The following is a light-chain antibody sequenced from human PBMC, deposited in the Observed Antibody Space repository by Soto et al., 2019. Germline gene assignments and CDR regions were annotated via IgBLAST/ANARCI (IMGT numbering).Light chain of an antibody. CDR3: LQDINYPWT. V-gene: IGKV1-6*01. Sequence: ALQMTPAPSSPSASVGGRGTISWRASQGIGNALGWYQQKPGKPPKVLIYGAYNLQSGVQPRFSGSGSGTDFTLAISSLQPEDSATYYCLQDINYPWTFGQGTKVDI. J-gene: IGKJ1*01. CDR2: GAY. CDR1: QGIGNA.